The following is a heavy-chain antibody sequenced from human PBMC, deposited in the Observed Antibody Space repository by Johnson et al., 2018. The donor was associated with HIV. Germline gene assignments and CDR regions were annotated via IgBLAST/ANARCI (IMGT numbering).Heavy chain of an antibody. CDR2: IWFDGSNK. Sequence: QVQLVESGGGVVQPGRSLRLSCAASGFTFSSYGMHCVRQAPGKGLEWVAVIWFDGSNKYYADSVKGLFTISRDNSKNTLYLQMNSLRAEDTAVYYCAKDQYGSSGRYAFDIWGQGTMVTVSS. D-gene: IGHD3-10*01. CDR1: GFTFSSYG. V-gene: IGHV3-33*06. J-gene: IGHJ3*02. CDR3: AKDQYGSSGRYAFDI.